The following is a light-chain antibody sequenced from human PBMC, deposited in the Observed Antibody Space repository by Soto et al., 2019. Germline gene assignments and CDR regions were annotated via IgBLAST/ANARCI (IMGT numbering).Light chain of an antibody. J-gene: IGKJ4*01. V-gene: IGKV1-39*01. CDR3: QQCYSSPLT. CDR1: QTISNY. CDR2: AAY. Sequence: DIQMNESPSSLSASVEDRVTIPCRASQTISNYLNWYQQQTGKAPKILIYAAYSLPSGVPSRFSGSGSGTDFTLTISSLQTEDFATYYCQQCYSSPLTFGGGTKVDI.